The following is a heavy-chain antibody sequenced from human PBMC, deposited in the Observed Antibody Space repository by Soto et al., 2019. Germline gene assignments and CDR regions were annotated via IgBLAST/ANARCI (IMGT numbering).Heavy chain of an antibody. CDR2: TSYDGSKK. D-gene: IGHD3-22*01. CDR3: AKGNYYDNSGLHYFEY. Sequence: PGGSLRLSCIASGFTFRNYGMYWVRQAPGKGLEWVAVTSYDGSKKYYTDAVKGRFTISRDNSKNTLYLQMNSLSAEDTAVYYCAKGNYYDNSGLHYFEYWGQGTLVTVS. CDR1: GFTFRNYG. V-gene: IGHV3-30*18. J-gene: IGHJ4*02.